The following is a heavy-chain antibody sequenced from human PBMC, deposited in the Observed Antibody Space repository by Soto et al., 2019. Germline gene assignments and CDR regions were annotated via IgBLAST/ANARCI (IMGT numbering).Heavy chain of an antibody. CDR1: GASINNNDYY. V-gene: IGHV4-30-4*01. J-gene: IGHJ2*01. Sequence: SETLSLTCTVSGASINNNDYYWSWIRQTPGKGLEWIGYVYYSGTTDYIPSLKSRLSMSIDKSQNQFTLKLNSVTAADTATYYCARMSYSYDKWYFDLWGRGTLVT. D-gene: IGHD3-22*01. CDR3: ARMSYSYDKWYFDL. CDR2: VYYSGTT.